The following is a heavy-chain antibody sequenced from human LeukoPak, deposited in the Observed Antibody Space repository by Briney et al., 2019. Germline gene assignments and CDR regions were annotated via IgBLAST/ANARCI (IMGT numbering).Heavy chain of an antibody. V-gene: IGHV4-39*01. CDR3: ARQVASTGNWFDS. D-gene: IGHD1-1*01. CDR2: IYYSGNI. J-gene: IGHJ5*01. CDR1: GGSISSTYYH. Sequence: SETLSLTCSVSGGSISSTYYHCAWLRQHPGKGLEWIGSIYYSGNIKYNPSLKSRVTISVDTSKKQFSLMVSPVTAADTAIYYCARQVASTGNWFDSWGQGIRGTVSS.